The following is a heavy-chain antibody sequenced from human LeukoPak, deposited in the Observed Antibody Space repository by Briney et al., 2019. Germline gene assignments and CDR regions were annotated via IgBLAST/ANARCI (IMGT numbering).Heavy chain of an antibody. D-gene: IGHD2-15*01. CDR3: AKDPGYCSGGRCFSTGFAFDY. CDR2: IRGSVGKT. Sequence: GGSLRLSCAASGFTVSSSYMSWVRQAPGKGLEWISVIRGSVGKTYYADSVKGRFTLSRDTSNNTLFLQMNSLRAEDTAVYYCAKDPGYCSGGRCFSTGFAFDYWGQGTLVTVSS. CDR1: GFTVSSSY. V-gene: IGHV3-23*01. J-gene: IGHJ4*02.